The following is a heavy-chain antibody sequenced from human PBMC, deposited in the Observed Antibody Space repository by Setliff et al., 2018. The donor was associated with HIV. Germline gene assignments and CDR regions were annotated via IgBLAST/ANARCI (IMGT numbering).Heavy chain of an antibody. CDR2: IYSGDGTS. D-gene: IGHD4-4*01. J-gene: IGHJ4*01. CDR3: VKGGDYTNPFDY. V-gene: IGHV3-23*03. CDR1: GFIFNNYA. Sequence: LRLSCAASGFIFNNYAMTWVRQAPGKGLEWVSVIYSGDGTSYYADSVKGRFTIFRDNSRNTLYLQMNSLRAEDTATYYCVKGGDYTNPFDYWGHGTLVTVSS.